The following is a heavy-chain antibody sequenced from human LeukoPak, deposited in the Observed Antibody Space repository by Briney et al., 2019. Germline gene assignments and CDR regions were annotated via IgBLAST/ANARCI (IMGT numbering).Heavy chain of an antibody. CDR3: ARGCSSTSCWLRMDV. V-gene: IGHV4-59*10. Sequence: SETLSLTCAVYGGAITNYYWSWIRQPAGKGLEWIGRIYTSGSTSYNPSLKSRVTMSVDTSKNQFSLKLSSVTAADTAVYYCARGCSSTSCWLRMDVWGQGTTVTVSS. J-gene: IGHJ6*02. CDR1: GGAITNYY. CDR2: IYTSGST. D-gene: IGHD2-2*01.